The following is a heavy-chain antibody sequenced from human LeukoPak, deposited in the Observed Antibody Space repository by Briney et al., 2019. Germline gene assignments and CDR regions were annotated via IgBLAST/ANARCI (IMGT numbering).Heavy chain of an antibody. CDR3: ARDEVVSSFGY. J-gene: IGHJ4*02. CDR1: GFTFSSYA. D-gene: IGHD2-15*01. V-gene: IGHV3-30-3*01. Sequence: PGGSLRLSCAASGFTFSSYAMHWVRPARGKGLEWVAVISYDGINKYYADSVKGRITSSGDNSNNTLYLQMNSLRDEDAAVYYCARDEVVSSFGYWGQGTLVTVSS. CDR2: ISYDGINK.